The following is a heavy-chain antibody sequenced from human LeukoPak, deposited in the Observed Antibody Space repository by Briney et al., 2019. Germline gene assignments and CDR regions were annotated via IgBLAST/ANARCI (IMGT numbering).Heavy chain of an antibody. Sequence: GGSLRLSCAASGFTFSSYRMIWLRDAPGKTLEWVSYISSISGTINYADSVKGRFTISGDNARNSLFLQMNSLRAEDTAVYYCARDHNYAFDYWGQGTPVTVSS. CDR1: GFTFSSYR. V-gene: IGHV3-48*01. CDR2: ISSISGTI. J-gene: IGHJ4*02. D-gene: IGHD5-18*01. CDR3: ARDHNYAFDY.